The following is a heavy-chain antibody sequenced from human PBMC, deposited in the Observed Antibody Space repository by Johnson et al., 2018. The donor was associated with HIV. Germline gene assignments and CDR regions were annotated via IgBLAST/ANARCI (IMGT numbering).Heavy chain of an antibody. CDR2: ISYDGSNK. CDR1: RITFSDYA. J-gene: IGHJ3*02. V-gene: IGHV3-30-3*01. D-gene: IGHD6-19*01. Sequence: QVQLVESGGGVVQPGRSLRLSCAASRITFSDYAMHWVRQAPGKGLEWVAVISYDGSNKYYADSVKGRFTISRDNSKNTLYLQMNSLRAEDTAVYYCARAGAVGFDAFDIWGQGTMVTVSS. CDR3: ARAGAVGFDAFDI.